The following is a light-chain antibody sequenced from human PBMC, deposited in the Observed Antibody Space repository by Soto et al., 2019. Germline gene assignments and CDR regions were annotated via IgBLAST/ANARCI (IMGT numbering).Light chain of an antibody. J-gene: IGKJ2*01. CDR3: QQYNSYSWT. CDR1: QSISSW. V-gene: IGKV1-5*03. Sequence: DIQMTQSPSTLSASVGDRVTITCRASQSISSWLAWYQQKPGKAPKLLIYKASSLESGVPSRFSGSGYGTEFTLTISSLKPDDFATYYCQQYNSYSWTFGQGTKLEIK. CDR2: KAS.